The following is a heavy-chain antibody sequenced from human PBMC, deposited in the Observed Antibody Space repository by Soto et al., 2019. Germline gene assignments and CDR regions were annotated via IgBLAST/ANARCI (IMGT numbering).Heavy chain of an antibody. CDR2: IIPILGIA. CDR1: GGTFSSYT. CDR3: ARDPYHVLMVNAPNLYGMDV. J-gene: IGHJ6*02. Sequence: SVKVSCKASGGTFSSYTISWVRQAPGQGLEWMGRIIPILGIANYAQKFQGRATITADKSTTTAYMELRSLRSDDTAVYYCARDPYHVLMVNAPNLYGMDVWGQGTTVTVSS. V-gene: IGHV1-69*04. D-gene: IGHD2-8*01.